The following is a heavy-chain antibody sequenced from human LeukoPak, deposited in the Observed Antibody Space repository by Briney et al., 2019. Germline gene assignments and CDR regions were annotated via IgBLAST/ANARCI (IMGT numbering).Heavy chain of an antibody. CDR1: GYTFTGYY. J-gene: IGHJ4*02. D-gene: IGHD4-17*01. Sequence: ASVNVSCKASGYTFTGYYMHWVRQAPGQGLEWMGWINPNSGGTNYAQKFQGRVTMTRDTSISTAYMELSRLRSDDTAVYYCARDFRYGRPAYYFDYWGQGTLVTVSS. CDR3: ARDFRYGRPAYYFDY. CDR2: INPNSGGT. V-gene: IGHV1-2*02.